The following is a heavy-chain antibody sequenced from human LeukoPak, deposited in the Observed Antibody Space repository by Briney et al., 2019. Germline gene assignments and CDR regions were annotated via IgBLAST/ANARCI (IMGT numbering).Heavy chain of an antibody. D-gene: IGHD6-19*01. J-gene: IGHJ6*03. Sequence: SETLSLTCTVSGGSISSYYWSWIRQPPGKGLEWIGYIYYSGSTNYNPSLKSRVTISVDTSKNQFSLKLSSVTAADTAVYYCARVAVAGTKYYYYYYMDVWGKGTTVTVSS. CDR3: ARVAVAGTKYYYYYYMDV. CDR1: GGSISSYY. V-gene: IGHV4-59*01. CDR2: IYYSGST.